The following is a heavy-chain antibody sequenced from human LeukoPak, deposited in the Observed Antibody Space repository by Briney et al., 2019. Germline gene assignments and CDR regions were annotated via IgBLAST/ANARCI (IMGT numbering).Heavy chain of an antibody. CDR1: GGSFSGYY. D-gene: IGHD3-10*01. CDR3: ATSARRAEYYYGSGSAFDY. J-gene: IGHJ4*02. V-gene: IGHV4-34*01. Sequence: SETLSLTCALYGGSFSGYYWSWIRQPPGKGLEWIGEINHSGSTNYNPSLKSRVTISVDTSKNQFSLKLSSVTAADTAVYYCATSARRAEYYYGSGSAFDYWGQGTLVTVSS. CDR2: INHSGST.